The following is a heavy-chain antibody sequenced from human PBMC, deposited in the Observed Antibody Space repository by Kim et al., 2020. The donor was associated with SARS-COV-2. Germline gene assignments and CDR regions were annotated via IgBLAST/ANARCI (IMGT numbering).Heavy chain of an antibody. CDR3: AKDIGYCSGGSCYPVLY. Sequence: GGSLRLSCAASGFTFDDYAMHWVRQAPGKGLEWVSGISWNSGSIGYADSVKGRFTISRDNAKNSLYLQMNSLRAEDTALYYCAKDIGYCSGGSCYPVLYWGQGTLVTVSS. CDR2: ISWNSGSI. D-gene: IGHD2-15*01. V-gene: IGHV3-9*01. CDR1: GFTFDDYA. J-gene: IGHJ4*02.